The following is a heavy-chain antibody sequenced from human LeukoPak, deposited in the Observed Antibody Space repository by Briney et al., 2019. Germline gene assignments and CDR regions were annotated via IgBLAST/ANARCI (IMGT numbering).Heavy chain of an antibody. J-gene: IGHJ5*02. Sequence: PSETLSLTCTVFGGSISSYYWSWIRQPPGKGLEWIGYIYYSGSTNYNPSLKSRVTISVDTSKNQFSLKLSSVTAADTAVYYCARGIYSSGWYAWFDPWGQGTLVTVSS. CDR2: IYYSGST. D-gene: IGHD6-19*01. CDR1: GGSISSYY. CDR3: ARGIYSSGWYAWFDP. V-gene: IGHV4-59*08.